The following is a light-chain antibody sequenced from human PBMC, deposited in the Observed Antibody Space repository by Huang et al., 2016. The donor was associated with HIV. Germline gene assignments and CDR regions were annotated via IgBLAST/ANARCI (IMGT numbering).Light chain of an antibody. CDR2: GAS. CDR3: HQYNDWPPWT. CDR1: QNIYTN. J-gene: IGKJ1*01. V-gene: IGKV3-15*01. Sequence: EIVMTQSPATLSVSPGERAILLCRASQNIYTNVAWYQQKPGQAPRLLIFGASTRATGISAMFTGGGSETEFTLTINSVQSEDVAMYYCHQYNDWPPWTFGQGTRVEI.